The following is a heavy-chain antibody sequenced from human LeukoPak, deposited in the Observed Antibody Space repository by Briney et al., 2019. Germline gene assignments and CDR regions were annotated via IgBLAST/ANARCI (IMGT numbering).Heavy chain of an antibody. V-gene: IGHV5-51*01. CDR1: GSRFTSYW. CDR2: IYPGDSDT. J-gene: IGHJ4*02. CDR3: ARQYYYGSGSQKYFDY. D-gene: IGHD3-10*01. Sequence: GASLQISCKGSGSRFTSYWIGWVRQLPGKGLEWMGIIYPGDSDTRYSPSFQGQVTISADKFISTAYLQWSSLKASDTAMYYCARQYYYGSGSQKYFDYWGQGTLVTVSS.